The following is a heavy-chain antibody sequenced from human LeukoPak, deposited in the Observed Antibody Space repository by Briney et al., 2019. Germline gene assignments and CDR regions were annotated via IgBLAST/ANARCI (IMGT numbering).Heavy chain of an antibody. D-gene: IGHD5-24*01. CDR2: IYYSGST. CDR1: GGSISSYY. V-gene: IGHV4-59*01. J-gene: IGHJ6*03. CDR3: ARGALLQFYYYYYMDV. Sequence: PSETLSLTCTVSGGSISSYYWSWIRQPPGKGLEWIGYIYYSGSTNYNPSLKSRVTISVDTSKNQFSLKLSSVTAEDTAVYYCARGALLQFYYYYYMDVWGKGTTVTVSS.